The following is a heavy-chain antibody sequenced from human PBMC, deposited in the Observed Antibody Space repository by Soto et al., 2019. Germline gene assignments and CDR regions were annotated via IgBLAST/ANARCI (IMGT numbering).Heavy chain of an antibody. J-gene: IGHJ3*01. CDR2: VTAGGDNT. Sequence: EVQLLESGGGLVQPGGSLRLSCAASGFTFSSYAMTWVRQTPGQGLRWVSTVTAGGDNTYHADSVKGRVTISRDTSKNTLYLQMNSRRVEDTAIYHCARLYAGAYASWGHGPRVTVSS. V-gene: IGHV3-23*01. CDR1: GFTFSSYA. CDR3: ARLYAGAYAS. D-gene: IGHD2-2*01.